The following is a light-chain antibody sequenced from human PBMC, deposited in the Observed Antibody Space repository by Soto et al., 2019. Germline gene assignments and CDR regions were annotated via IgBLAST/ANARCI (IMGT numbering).Light chain of an antibody. Sequence: DIQVTQSPSTLSASVGDRVTITFGASQSIGTWLAWYQQKPGKAPKLLIFDASTLQSGVPSRFSGSGSGTEFTLTITSLQPEDFVTYYCQQYNDYSTFGQGTKVDIK. J-gene: IGKJ1*01. V-gene: IGKV1-5*01. CDR2: DAS. CDR3: QQYNDYST. CDR1: QSIGTW.